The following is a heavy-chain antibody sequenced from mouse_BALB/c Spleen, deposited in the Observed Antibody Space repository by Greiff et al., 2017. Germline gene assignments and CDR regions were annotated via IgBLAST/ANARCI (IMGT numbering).Heavy chain of an antibody. J-gene: IGHJ2*01. CDR3: TRDRKDYFDY. CDR1: GFTFSSYA. CDR2: ISSGGSYT. V-gene: IGHV5-9-3*01. Sequence: EVHLVESGGGLVKPGGSLKLSCAASGFTFSSYAMSWVRQTPEKRLEWVATISSGGSYTYYPDSVKGRFTISRDNAKNTLYLQMSSLRSEDTAMYYCTRDRKDYFDYWGQGTTLTVSS.